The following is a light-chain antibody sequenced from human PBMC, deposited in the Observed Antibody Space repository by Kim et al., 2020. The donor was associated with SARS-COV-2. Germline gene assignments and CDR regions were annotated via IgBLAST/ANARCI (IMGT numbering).Light chain of an antibody. J-gene: IGKJ1*01. CDR2: GAS. Sequence: APGERATLYCRASQSVSSSYLAWYQQKPGQAPRLRIYGASSRATGIPDRFSGSGSGTDFTLTISRLEPEDFAVYYCQQYGSSPRTFGQGTKVEIK. CDR3: QQYGSSPRT. CDR1: QSVSSSY. V-gene: IGKV3-20*01.